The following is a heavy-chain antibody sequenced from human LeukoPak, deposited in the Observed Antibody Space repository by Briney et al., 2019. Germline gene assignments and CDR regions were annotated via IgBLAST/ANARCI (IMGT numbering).Heavy chain of an antibody. J-gene: IGHJ4*02. Sequence: SETLSLTCTVSGGSISSSSAYWGWIRQPPGKGLEWIGSIYYSKNTYYNPSFKSRVTISADTSKNQFSLTLGSVSATDTAVYYCVSPRGFSYGYFDYWGQGTLVTVSS. CDR3: VSPRGFSYGYFDY. V-gene: IGHV4-39*01. CDR2: IYYSKNT. CDR1: GGSISSSSAY. D-gene: IGHD5-18*01.